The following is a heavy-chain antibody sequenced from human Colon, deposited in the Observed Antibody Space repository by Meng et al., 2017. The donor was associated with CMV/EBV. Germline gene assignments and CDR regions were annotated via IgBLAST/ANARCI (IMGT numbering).Heavy chain of an antibody. D-gene: IGHD2-2*01. CDR1: AGSINTDKYY. CDR2: IYFSGGT. J-gene: IGHJ4*03. V-gene: IGHV4-39*07. Sequence: GSLRLSCTVSAGSINTDKYYWAWVRQPPGKGLEWIGTIYFSGGTYYHPSLRSRVTISVDTSRNQFSLTLNSVTAADTAMYFCVRHRGYEMWGQGTLVTVSS. CDR3: VRHRGYEM.